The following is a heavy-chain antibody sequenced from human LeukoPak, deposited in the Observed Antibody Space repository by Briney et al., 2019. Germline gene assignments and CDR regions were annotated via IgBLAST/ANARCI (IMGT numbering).Heavy chain of an antibody. J-gene: IGHJ6*04. CDR3: AREGGPRGYYGMDV. D-gene: IGHD1-26*01. Sequence: PGGSLRLSCVASGFTFSSYWMSWVRQAPGKGLEWVANIKQDGSEKYYVDSVKGRFTISRDNAKNSLYLQMNSLRAEDTAVYYCAREGGPRGYYGMDVWGKGTTVTVSS. CDR2: IKQDGSEK. V-gene: IGHV3-7*03. CDR1: GFTFSSYW.